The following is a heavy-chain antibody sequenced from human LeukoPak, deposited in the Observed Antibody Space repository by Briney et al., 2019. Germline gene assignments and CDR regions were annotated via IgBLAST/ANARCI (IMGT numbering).Heavy chain of an antibody. V-gene: IGHV3-30*02. CDR3: AKASSGSYGDYYYYMDV. D-gene: IGHD1-26*01. CDR2: VRYDGSNK. J-gene: IGHJ6*03. CDR1: GFTFSSYG. Sequence: GGSLRLSCAASGFTFSSYGMHWVRQAPGKGLEWVAFVRYDGSNKYYADSVKGRFTISRDNSKNTLYLQMNSLRAEDTAVYYCAKASSGSYGDYYYYMDVWGKGTTVTVPS.